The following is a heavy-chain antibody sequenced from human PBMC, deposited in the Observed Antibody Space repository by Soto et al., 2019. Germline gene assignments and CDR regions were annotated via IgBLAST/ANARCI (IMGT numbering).Heavy chain of an antibody. V-gene: IGHV3-30*18. CDR1: GFTFSSYG. Sequence: QVQLVESGGGVVQPGRSLRLSCAASGFTFSSYGMHWVRQAPGKGLEWVAVISYDGSNKYYADSVKGRFTTSRDNSKNTXYXXRNSLRAEDTAVYYCAKIGVEIATIFGGDYWYFDLWGRGTLVTVSS. J-gene: IGHJ2*01. D-gene: IGHD3-3*01. CDR3: AKIGVEIATIFGGDYWYFDL. CDR2: ISYDGSNK.